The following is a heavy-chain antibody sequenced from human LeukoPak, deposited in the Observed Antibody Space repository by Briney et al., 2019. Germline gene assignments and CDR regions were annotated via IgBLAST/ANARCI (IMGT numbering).Heavy chain of an antibody. CDR3: AKDLVHEGSGWYYFDY. CDR1: GFPFSSYG. CDR2: TRYDGSNK. Sequence: GGSLRLSCAVSGFPFSSYGMHWVRQAPGKGLEWVAFTRYDGSNKYYADSVKGRFTISRDNSKNPLYLQMNSLRAEDTAVFYCAKDLVHEGSGWYYFDYWGQGTLVTVSS. V-gene: IGHV3-30*02. D-gene: IGHD6-19*01. J-gene: IGHJ4*02.